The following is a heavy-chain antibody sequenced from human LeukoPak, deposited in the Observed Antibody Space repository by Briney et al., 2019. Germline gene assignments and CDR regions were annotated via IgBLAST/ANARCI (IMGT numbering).Heavy chain of an antibody. V-gene: IGHV3-48*02. Sequence: GGSLRLSCAASGFTFINYAMNWVRQAPGKGLEWVSYISGSSSTMYYTDSVKGRFTISRDNAKNSLYLQMNSLRDEDTAVYYCARKFYGSGSHYFDCWGQGTLVTVSS. CDR3: ARKFYGSGSHYFDC. CDR2: ISGSSSTM. CDR1: GFTFINYA. D-gene: IGHD1-26*01. J-gene: IGHJ4*02.